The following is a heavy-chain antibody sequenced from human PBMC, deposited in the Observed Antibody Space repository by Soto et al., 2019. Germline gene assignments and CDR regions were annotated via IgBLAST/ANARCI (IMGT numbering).Heavy chain of an antibody. Sequence: LSLTCTVSGGSISSGGYYWSWIRQHPGKGLEWIGYIYYSGSTYYNPSLKSRVTISVDTSKNQFSLKLSSVTAADTAVYYCARQGFGALPGLVDVWGQGTTVTVSS. V-gene: IGHV4-31*03. D-gene: IGHD3-10*01. CDR2: IYYSGST. J-gene: IGHJ6*02. CDR3: ARQGFGALPGLVDV. CDR1: GGSISSGGYY.